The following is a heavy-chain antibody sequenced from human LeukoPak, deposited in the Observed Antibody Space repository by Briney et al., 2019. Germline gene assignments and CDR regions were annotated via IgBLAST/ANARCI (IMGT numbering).Heavy chain of an antibody. J-gene: IGHJ3*02. Sequence: GGSLRLSCAASGFTFSSYAMSWVRQAPGKGLEWVSAISGSGGSTYYADSVKGRFTISRDNSKNTLYLQMNSLRAEDTAVYYCAKDALVTIFGVVTGDAFDIWGQGTMVTVSS. CDR2: ISGSGGST. CDR1: GFTFSSYA. V-gene: IGHV3-23*01. CDR3: AKDALVTIFGVVTGDAFDI. D-gene: IGHD3-3*01.